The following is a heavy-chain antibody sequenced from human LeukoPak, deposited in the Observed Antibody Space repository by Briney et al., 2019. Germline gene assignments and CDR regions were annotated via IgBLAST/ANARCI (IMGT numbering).Heavy chain of an antibody. CDR3: ARDPQVYGDFDNGFDP. CDR2: ISAYNGNT. CDR1: GYTFSSYG. D-gene: IGHD4-17*01. V-gene: IGHV1-18*01. Sequence: ASVKVSCKASGYTFSSYGISWVRQAPGRGLEWMGWISAYNGNTNYAQKLQGRVTMTTDTSMSTAYMELRSLRSDDTAVYYCARDPQVYGDFDNGFDPWGQGTLVTVSS. J-gene: IGHJ5*02.